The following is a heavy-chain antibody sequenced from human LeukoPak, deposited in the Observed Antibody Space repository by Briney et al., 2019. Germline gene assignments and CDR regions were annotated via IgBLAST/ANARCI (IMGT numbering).Heavy chain of an antibody. CDR2: IDPSDSYT. CDR1: GYSLTSYW. CDR3: ARHSEMYYYDSSGYYKDY. Sequence: GESLRISCTGSGYSLTSYWISWVRQMPGKGLEWMGRIDPSDSYTNYSPSFQGHVTISADKSISTAYLQWSSLKASDTAMYYCARHSEMYYYDSSGYYKDYWGQGTLVTVSS. V-gene: IGHV5-10-1*01. J-gene: IGHJ4*02. D-gene: IGHD3-22*01.